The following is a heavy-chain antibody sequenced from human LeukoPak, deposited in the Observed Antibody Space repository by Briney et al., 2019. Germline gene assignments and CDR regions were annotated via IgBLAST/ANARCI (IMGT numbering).Heavy chain of an antibody. D-gene: IGHD6-19*01. Sequence: GGSLRLSCLVSGFTFSSYTLYWVRQAPGKGLEWVAVISYDGNNKYYADSVKGRFTISRDNSKNTLYLQMNSLRAEDTAVYYCAKDRALWQWLPIDYWGQGTLVTVSS. J-gene: IGHJ4*02. CDR3: AKDRALWQWLPIDY. CDR2: ISYDGNNK. CDR1: GFTFSSYT. V-gene: IGHV3-30*04.